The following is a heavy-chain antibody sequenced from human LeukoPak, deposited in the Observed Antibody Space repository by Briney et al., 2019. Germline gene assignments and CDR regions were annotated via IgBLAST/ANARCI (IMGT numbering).Heavy chain of an antibody. CDR1: GYTFTGYY. D-gene: IGHD2-15*01. V-gene: IGHV1-2*02. J-gene: IGHJ4*02. CDR2: IHPNSGGT. CDR3: ARVAPNRRYCSGGSCLNYFDY. Sequence: ASVKVSCKASGYTFTGYYLHWVRQAPGQGLEWMGWIHPNSGGTNYAQKFQGRVTMTRDTSISTAYLDLSRLRSDDTAVYYCARVAPNRRYCSGGSCLNYFDYWGQGTLVTVSS.